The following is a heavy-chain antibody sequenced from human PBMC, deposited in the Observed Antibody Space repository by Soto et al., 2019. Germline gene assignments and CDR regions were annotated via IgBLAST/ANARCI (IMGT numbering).Heavy chain of an antibody. CDR3: ARVARGTATTVVDAFDI. CDR1: GGSVNSGNYY. D-gene: IGHD1-1*01. V-gene: IGHV4-34*01. Sequence: QVQLQQWGAGLLKPSETLSLTCAVFGGSVNSGNYYWSWIRQPPGKGLEWIGEMSHSGGTHFNPSLTSRFTISVDTSKNQFSLKTSSVTAADTALYYCARVARGTATTVVDAFDIWGPGTMVTVSS. CDR2: MSHSGGT. J-gene: IGHJ3*02.